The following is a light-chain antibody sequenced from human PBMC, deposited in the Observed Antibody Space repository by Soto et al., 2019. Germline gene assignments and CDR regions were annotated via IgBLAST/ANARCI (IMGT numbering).Light chain of an antibody. CDR3: SLYSISTAYL. CDR1: SSDVGVYDY. J-gene: IGLJ1*01. Sequence: QSALTQPASVSGSPGQSITISCTGTSSDVGVYDYVSWYQLHPGKAPKLMVFEVSNRPSGVSYRFSGSKSGNTASLTISGLQAEDEADYFCSLYSISTAYLFGTGTKLTVL. CDR2: EVS. V-gene: IGLV2-14*01.